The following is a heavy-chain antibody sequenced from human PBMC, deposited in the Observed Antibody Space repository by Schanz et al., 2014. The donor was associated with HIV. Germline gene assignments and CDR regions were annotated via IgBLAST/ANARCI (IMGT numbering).Heavy chain of an antibody. CDR1: GFSFSYYS. J-gene: IGHJ6*02. V-gene: IGHV3-21*01. CDR2: ISSSSSNYI. CDR3: ARSPSYGMDV. Sequence: DVQLVESGGRPVKPGESLRLSCAASGFSFSYYSMNWVRQAPGKGLEWVSSISSSSSNYIYYADSVKGRFTISRDNAKNSLFLQMNSLRADDTAVYYCARSPSYGMDVWGQGTTVTVSS.